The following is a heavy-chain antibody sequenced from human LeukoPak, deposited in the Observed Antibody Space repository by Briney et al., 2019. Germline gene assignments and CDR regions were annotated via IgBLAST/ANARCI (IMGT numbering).Heavy chain of an antibody. D-gene: IGHD3-3*01. Sequence: SETLSLTCTVSGGSISSGSYYWSWIRQPAGKGLEWIGRIYTSGSTNYNPSLKSRVTISVGTSKNQFSLKLSSVTAADTAVYYCASSDFWSGYYIDYWGQGTLVTVSS. J-gene: IGHJ4*02. V-gene: IGHV4-61*02. CDR1: GGSISSGSYY. CDR3: ASSDFWSGYYIDY. CDR2: IYTSGST.